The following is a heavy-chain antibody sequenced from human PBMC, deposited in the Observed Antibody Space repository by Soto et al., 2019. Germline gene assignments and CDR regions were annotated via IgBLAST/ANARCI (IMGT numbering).Heavy chain of an antibody. V-gene: IGHV1-18*01. CDR1: GYTFTSYG. CDR3: ARDKGLVAVVQDAFDI. J-gene: IGHJ3*02. CDR2: ISAYNGNT. Sequence: ASVKVSCKASGYTFTSYGISWVRQASGRGLEWMGCISAYNGNTNYAHNLQCRVAMTTDTYTSTAYMELRSLRADDTAVYYCARDKGLVAVVQDAFDILGKGTMVTVSS. D-gene: IGHD6-19*01.